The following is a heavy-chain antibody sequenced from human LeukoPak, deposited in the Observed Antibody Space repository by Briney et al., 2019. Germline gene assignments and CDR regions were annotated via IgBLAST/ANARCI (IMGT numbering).Heavy chain of an antibody. D-gene: IGHD3-22*01. CDR1: GFTFSSYG. V-gene: IGHV3-74*01. CDR2: INSDGSST. CDR3: AVVVITDFDY. Sequence: PGGSPRLSCAASGFTFSSYGMSWVRQAPGKGLVWVSRINSDGSSTSYADSVKGRFTISRDNAKNTLYLQMNSLRAEDTAVYHCAVVVITDFDYWGQGTLVTVSS. J-gene: IGHJ4*02.